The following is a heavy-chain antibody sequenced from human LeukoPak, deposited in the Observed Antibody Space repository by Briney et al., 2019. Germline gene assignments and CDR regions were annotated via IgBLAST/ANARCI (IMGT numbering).Heavy chain of an antibody. V-gene: IGHV3-21*01. CDR1: RFTFSSYS. D-gene: IGHD3-10*01. Sequence: PGGSLRLSCGASRFTFSSYSMTWVRQAPGKGLEWVSSISSSSSYIYYADSVKGRFTISRDNAKNSLYLQMNSLRAEDTAVYYCASRPGSGNYPYYFNYWGQGTLVTVSS. CDR2: ISSSSSYI. J-gene: IGHJ4*02. CDR3: ASRPGSGNYPYYFNY.